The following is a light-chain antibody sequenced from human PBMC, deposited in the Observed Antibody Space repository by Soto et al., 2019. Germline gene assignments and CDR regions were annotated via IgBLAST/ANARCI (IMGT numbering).Light chain of an antibody. J-gene: IGLJ1*01. CDR3: CSYAGSSTYV. V-gene: IGLV2-23*01. Sequence: QSVLTQPASVSGSPGQSITISCTGTSSDVGSYNLVSWYQQHPGKAPKLMIYEGSKRPSGVSNGFSGSKSGNTASLTISGLQAEDEADYYCCSYAGSSTYVFGTGTKVTV. CDR2: EGS. CDR1: SSDVGSYNL.